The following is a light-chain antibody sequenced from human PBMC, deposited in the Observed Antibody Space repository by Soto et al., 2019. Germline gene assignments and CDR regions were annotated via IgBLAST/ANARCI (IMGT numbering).Light chain of an antibody. Sequence: EIVLTQSPATLSLSPGERATLSCRASQSVGSYLAWYQQKPGQAPRLLIYDASNRATGVPARFSGSGSGTDFTLTISSLEPEDFAVYYCQQRSTPFTFGPGTTVDIK. J-gene: IGKJ3*01. V-gene: IGKV3-11*01. CDR2: DAS. CDR3: QQRSTPFT. CDR1: QSVGSY.